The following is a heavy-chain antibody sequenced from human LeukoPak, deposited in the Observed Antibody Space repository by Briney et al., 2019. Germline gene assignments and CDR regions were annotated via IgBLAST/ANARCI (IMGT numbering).Heavy chain of an antibody. Sequence: PGGSLRLSCATSGFTFTTFWMHWVRQAPGKGLVWVSRINHDGSSTNYADSVKGRFTISRDNAKNTVHLQMNSLRAEDTAGYYCAKYADASSGYVDYWGQGTLVTVSS. D-gene: IGHD3-22*01. J-gene: IGHJ4*02. CDR3: AKYADASSGYVDY. CDR1: GFTFTTFW. CDR2: INHDGSST. V-gene: IGHV3-74*01.